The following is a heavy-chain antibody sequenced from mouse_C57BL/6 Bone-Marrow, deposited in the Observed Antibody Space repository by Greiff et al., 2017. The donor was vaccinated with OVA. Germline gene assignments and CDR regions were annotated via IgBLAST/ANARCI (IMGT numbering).Heavy chain of an antibody. CDR3: ARDASSPYYAMDY. CDR1: GFTFSDFY. V-gene: IGHV7-1*01. D-gene: IGHD1-1*01. CDR2: SRNKANDYTT. Sequence: EVQGVESGGGLVQSGRSLRLSCATSGFTFSDFYMEWVRQAPGKGLEWIAASRNKANDYTTEYSASVKGRFIVSRDTSQSILYLQMNALRAEDTAIYYCARDASSPYYAMDYWGQGTSVTVSS. J-gene: IGHJ4*01.